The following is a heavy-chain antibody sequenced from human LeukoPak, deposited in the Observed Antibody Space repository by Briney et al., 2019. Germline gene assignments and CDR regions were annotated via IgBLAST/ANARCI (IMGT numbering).Heavy chain of an antibody. CDR3: ARQYSSSWYGGSWFDP. D-gene: IGHD6-13*01. J-gene: IGHJ5*02. Sequence: SETLSLTCTVSGYSISSGFYWGWIRQPPGKGLEWIGSIYHSGSTYYNPSLKSRVTISVDTSKNQFSLKLSSVTAADTAVYYCARQYSSSWYGGSWFDPWGQGTLVTVSS. CDR1: GYSISSGFY. V-gene: IGHV4-38-2*02. CDR2: IYHSGST.